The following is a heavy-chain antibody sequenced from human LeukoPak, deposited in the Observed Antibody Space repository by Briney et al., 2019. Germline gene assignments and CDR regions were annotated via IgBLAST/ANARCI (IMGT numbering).Heavy chain of an antibody. D-gene: IGHD2-15*01. Sequence: PGGSLRLSCSASGFTFSSYAMHWVRQAPGKGLEYVSAISSNGGSTYYADSVKGRFTISRDNSKNTLYLQMSSLRAEDTAVYYCVKDNSPLEAVVVVAALDYWGQGTLVTVPS. CDR3: VKDNSPLEAVVVVAALDY. CDR2: ISSNGGST. J-gene: IGHJ4*02. CDR1: GFTFSSYA. V-gene: IGHV3-64D*06.